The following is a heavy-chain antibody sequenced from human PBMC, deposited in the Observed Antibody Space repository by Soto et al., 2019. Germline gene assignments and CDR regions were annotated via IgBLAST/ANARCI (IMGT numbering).Heavy chain of an antibody. CDR3: ARGRRTITIFGVAQSGGFDP. CDR1: GGSFSGYY. V-gene: IGHV4-34*01. J-gene: IGHJ5*02. D-gene: IGHD3-3*01. Sequence: SEILSLTCAVYGGSFSGYYWSWIRQPPGKGLEWIGEINHSGSTNYNPSLKSRVTISVDTSKTQFSLKLSSVTAADTAVYYCARGRRTITIFGVAQSGGFDPGGQGTLVTVSS. CDR2: INHSGST.